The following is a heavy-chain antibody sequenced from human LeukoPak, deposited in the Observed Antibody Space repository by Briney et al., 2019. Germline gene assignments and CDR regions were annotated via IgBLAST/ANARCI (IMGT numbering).Heavy chain of an antibody. V-gene: IGHV3-48*01. J-gene: IGHJ4*02. CDR3: ARGGHYYGSGSYYLDY. Sequence: GGSLRLSCEASGFTFTTYSMNWVRQAPGKGLEWVSYISSSSSTIHYADSVRGRFTISRDNAKNSLFLQMNSLRAEDTAVYYCARGGHYYGSGSYYLDYWGQGNLVTVSS. CDR1: GFTFTTYS. D-gene: IGHD3-10*01. CDR2: ISSSSSTI.